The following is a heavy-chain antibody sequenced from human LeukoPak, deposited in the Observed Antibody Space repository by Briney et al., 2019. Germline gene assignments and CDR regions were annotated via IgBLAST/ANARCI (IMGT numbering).Heavy chain of an antibody. Sequence: GGSLRLSCAASAFTFSSYAMSWVHQAPGKGLEWVSGISGSGGSTYYADSVRGRFTISRDNSKNTLYLQMNSMRVEDTALYYCARERDYYASGSLDYWGQGTLVTVSS. D-gene: IGHD3-10*01. CDR2: ISGSGGST. CDR3: ARERDYYASGSLDY. CDR1: AFTFSSYA. J-gene: IGHJ4*02. V-gene: IGHV3-23*01.